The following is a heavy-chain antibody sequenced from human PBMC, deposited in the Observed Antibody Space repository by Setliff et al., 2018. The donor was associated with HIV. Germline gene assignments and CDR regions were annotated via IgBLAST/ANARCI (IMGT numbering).Heavy chain of an antibody. CDR1: GGSISSSSYY. V-gene: IGHV4-39*07. Sequence: SETLSLTCTVSGGSISSSSYYWGWIRQPPGKGLEWIGSIYYSGSTYYNPSLKSRVTISVDTSKNQFSLKLSSVTAADTAVYYCARASTRIGYDSSGYPFGYWGQGTLVTVSS. CDR3: ARASTRIGYDSSGYPFGY. J-gene: IGHJ4*02. CDR2: IYYSGST. D-gene: IGHD3-22*01.